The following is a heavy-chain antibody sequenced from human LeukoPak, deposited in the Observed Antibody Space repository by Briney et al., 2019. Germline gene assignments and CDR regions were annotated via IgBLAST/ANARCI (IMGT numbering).Heavy chain of an antibody. Sequence: SVKVSCKASGFTFTSSAVQWVRQARGQRLEWIGWIVVGSGNTNYAQKFQERVTITRDMSTSTAYMEVSSLRSEDTAAYYCARGAVGYGDSYNYYNMDVWGQGTTVTVSS. CDR1: GFTFTSSA. D-gene: IGHD4-17*01. CDR2: IVVGSGNT. J-gene: IGHJ6*02. V-gene: IGHV1-58*01. CDR3: ARGAVGYGDSYNYYNMDV.